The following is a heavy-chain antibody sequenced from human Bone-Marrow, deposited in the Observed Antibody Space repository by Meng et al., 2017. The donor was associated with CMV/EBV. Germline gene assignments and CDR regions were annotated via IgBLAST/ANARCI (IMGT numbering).Heavy chain of an antibody. CDR2: IRSDGTEK. Sequence: GESLKISCAVSGFTFRRYDIHWVRQAPGKGLEWVATIRSDGTEKYYADSVKGRFTISRDNFKNTLYLQMRSLRPDDTAVYYCAKFLSLEPDDAFDIWGQGAVVTVSS. CDR3: AKFLSLEPDDAFDI. D-gene: IGHD3-3*01. V-gene: IGHV3-30*02. J-gene: IGHJ3*02. CDR1: GFTFRRYD.